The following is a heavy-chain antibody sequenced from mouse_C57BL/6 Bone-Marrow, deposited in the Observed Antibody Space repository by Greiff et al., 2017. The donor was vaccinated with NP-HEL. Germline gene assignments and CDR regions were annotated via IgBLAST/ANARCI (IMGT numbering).Heavy chain of an antibody. D-gene: IGHD2-2*01. V-gene: IGHV1-66*01. CDR2: IYPGSGNT. J-gene: IGHJ4*01. CDR3: ARVGGYDADYYAMDY. CDR1: GYSFTSYY. Sequence: VQLQQSGPELVKPGASVKISCKASGYSFTSYYIHWVKQRPGQGLEWIGWIYPGSGNTKYNEKFKGKATLTADTSSSTAYMQLSSLTSEDSAVYYCARVGGYDADYYAMDYWGQGTSVTVSS.